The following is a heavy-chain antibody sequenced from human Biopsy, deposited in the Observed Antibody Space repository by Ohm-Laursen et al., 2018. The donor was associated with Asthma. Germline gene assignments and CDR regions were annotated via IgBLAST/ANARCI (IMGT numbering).Heavy chain of an antibody. Sequence: SVKVSCKASGDSFSSYAISWVRQAPGQGLEWMGGIIPIFGTANYAPKFQGRVTITADESTSTAYMELSSLRSEDTAVYYCARRNQWLSLSLDFWGQGTLVTVSS. CDR3: ARRNQWLSLSLDF. V-gene: IGHV1-69*13. J-gene: IGHJ4*02. CDR2: IIPIFGTA. D-gene: IGHD5-12*01. CDR1: GDSFSSYA.